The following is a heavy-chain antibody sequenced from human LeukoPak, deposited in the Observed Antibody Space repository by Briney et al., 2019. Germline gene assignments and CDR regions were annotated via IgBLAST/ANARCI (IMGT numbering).Heavy chain of an antibody. V-gene: IGHV5-51*01. J-gene: IGHJ4*02. Sequence: KSLPFSCMWSGYSLTSYWIGWVRQMPGKGLEWMGLIYPGDSDTRYSPSFQGQVTISADKSISTAYLQWSSLKASDTAMYYCAKGNYYDSSGYSESDYWGQGTLVTVSS. CDR2: IYPGDSDT. CDR3: AKGNYYDSSGYSESDY. D-gene: IGHD3-22*01. CDR1: GYSLTSYW.